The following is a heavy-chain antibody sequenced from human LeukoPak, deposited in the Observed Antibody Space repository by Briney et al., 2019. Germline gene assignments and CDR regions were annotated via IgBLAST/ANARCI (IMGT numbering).Heavy chain of an antibody. CDR3: AKDEQWLVRHYYGMDV. J-gene: IGHJ6*02. V-gene: IGHV3-30*18. CDR1: GFTFSSYA. CDR2: ISYDGSNK. D-gene: IGHD6-19*01. Sequence: GGSLRLSCAASGFTFSSYAMSWVRQAPGKGLEWAAVISYDGSNKYYADSVKGRFTISRDNSKNTLYLQMNSLRAEDTAVYYCAKDEQWLVRHYYGMDVWGQGTTVTVSS.